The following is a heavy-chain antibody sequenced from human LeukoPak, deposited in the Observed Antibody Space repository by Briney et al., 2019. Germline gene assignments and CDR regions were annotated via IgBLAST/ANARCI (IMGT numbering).Heavy chain of an antibody. Sequence: GGSLRLSCAASTFTFSSYAMHWVRQAPGKGLEWVAVISYDGSNKYYADSVKGRFTISRDNSKNTLYLQMNSLRAEDTAVYYCAKAAYDFWSGSQAYHYYYYYMDVWGKGTTVTVSS. CDR3: AKAAYDFWSGSQAYHYYYYYMDV. V-gene: IGHV3-30-3*01. J-gene: IGHJ6*03. CDR1: TFTFSSYA. CDR2: ISYDGSNK. D-gene: IGHD3-3*01.